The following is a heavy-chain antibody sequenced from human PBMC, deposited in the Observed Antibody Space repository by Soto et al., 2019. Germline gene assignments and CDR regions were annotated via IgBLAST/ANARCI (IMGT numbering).Heavy chain of an antibody. V-gene: IGHV4-31*01. CDR1: GGSISSGGYY. J-gene: IGHJ5*02. Sequence: SETLSLTCTVSGGSISSGGYYWSWIRQHPGKGLEWIGYIYYSGSTYYNPSLKSQVTISVDTSKNQFSLKLSSVTAADTAVYYCARWGGDFWSAPGWFDPWGQGTLVTVSS. CDR2: IYYSGST. D-gene: IGHD3-3*01. CDR3: ARWGGDFWSAPGWFDP.